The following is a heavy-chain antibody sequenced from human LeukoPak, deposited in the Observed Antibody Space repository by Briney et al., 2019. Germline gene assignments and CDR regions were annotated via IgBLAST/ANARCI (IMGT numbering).Heavy chain of an antibody. CDR2: INPNNGGT. CDR1: GYTFTGYY. V-gene: IGHV1-2*02. J-gene: IGHJ4*02. Sequence: GASVKVSCKASGYTFTGYYMHWVRQAPGQGLEWMGWINPNNGGTNYAQKFQGRVTMTRDTSISTAYMELSRLRSDDTAVYYCARVTTVVTPGDYWGQGTLVTVSS. CDR3: ARVTTVVTPGDY. D-gene: IGHD4-23*01.